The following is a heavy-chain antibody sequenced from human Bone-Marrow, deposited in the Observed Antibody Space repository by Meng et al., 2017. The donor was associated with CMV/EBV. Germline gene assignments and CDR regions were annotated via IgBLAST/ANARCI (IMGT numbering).Heavy chain of an antibody. Sequence: GESLKISCAASGFTFSDYCMNWVRQAPGQGLEWVSSISSNNTIYYADSLKGRFTISRDNAKNSLYLQMNSLRAEDTAIYYCTRSKSGRFPAGDAFDIWGQGKMV. CDR2: ISSNNTI. J-gene: IGHJ3*02. CDR3: TRSKSGRFPAGDAFDI. V-gene: IGHV3-69-1*02. D-gene: IGHD1-26*01. CDR1: GFTFSDYC.